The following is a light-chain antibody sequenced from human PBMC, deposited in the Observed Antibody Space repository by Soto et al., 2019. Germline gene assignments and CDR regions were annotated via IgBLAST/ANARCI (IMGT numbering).Light chain of an antibody. CDR3: CSYAGGYTHAV. CDR1: SSGSIASNY. J-gene: IGLJ2*01. CDR2: DVS. Sequence: TQPHSVSESPGKTVTISCTRSSGSIASNYVQWYQQHPGKAPKLMIYDVSKRPSGVPDRFSGSKSGNTASLTISGLQAEDEADYYCCSYAGGYTHAVFGGGTKLTVL. V-gene: IGLV2-11*01.